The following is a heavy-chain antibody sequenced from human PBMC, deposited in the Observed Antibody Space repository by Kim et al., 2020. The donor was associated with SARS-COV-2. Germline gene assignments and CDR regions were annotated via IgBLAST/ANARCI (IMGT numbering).Heavy chain of an antibody. CDR3: ARQYGYYYYFDY. CDR1: GGSISSSSYY. V-gene: IGHV4-39*01. CDR2: IYYSGST. D-gene: IGHD4-17*01. J-gene: IGHJ4*02. Sequence: SETLSLTCTVSGGSISSSSYYWGWIRQPPGKGLEWIGSIYYSGSTYYNPSLKSRVTISVDTSKNQFSLKLSSVTAADTAVDYCARQYGYYYYFDYWGQGT.